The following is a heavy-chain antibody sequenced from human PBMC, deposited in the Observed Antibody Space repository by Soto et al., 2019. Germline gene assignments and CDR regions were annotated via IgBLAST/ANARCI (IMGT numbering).Heavy chain of an antibody. CDR1: GFTFSDHY. CDR3: ARVSRNYYLDY. CDR2: TRNKANSYTT. J-gene: IGHJ4*02. Sequence: EVQLVESGGGLVQPGGSLRLSCAASGFTFSDHYMDWVRQAPGKGLEWIGRTRNKANSYTTEYAASVKGRVTISRDDSKNSLYLQMNSLKPDDPAVYYCARVSRNYYLDYWGQGPLVTVSS. D-gene: IGHD1-26*01. V-gene: IGHV3-72*01.